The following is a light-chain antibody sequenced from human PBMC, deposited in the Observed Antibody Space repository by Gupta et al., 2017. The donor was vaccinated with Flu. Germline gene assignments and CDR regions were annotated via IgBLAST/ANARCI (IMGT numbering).Light chain of an antibody. CDR2: NTS. CDR3: VLYMGNGISV. CDR1: SGSVDSNNY. V-gene: IGLV8-61*01. J-gene: IGLJ3*02. Sequence: TVTITCGGSSGSVDSNNYRCWYQQAPGQAPRSLIYNTSARSAGVPDRFSGSILGNKAALTITGAKADDESDYYCVLYMGNGISVFGGGTKPTVL.